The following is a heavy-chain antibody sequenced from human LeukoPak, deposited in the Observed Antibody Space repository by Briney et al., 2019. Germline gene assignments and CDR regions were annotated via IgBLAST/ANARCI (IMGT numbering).Heavy chain of an antibody. J-gene: IGHJ4*02. D-gene: IGHD6-13*01. CDR3: ASTRIPAAEINY. V-gene: IGHV4-59*01. CDR1: GGSISSYY. Sequence: SETLSLTCTVSGGSISSYYWNWIRQSPGKGLEWIAYIFYSGTTNYNPSLKSRVTISVDTSKNQFSLKLASVTAADTAVYYCASTRIPAAEINYWGQGTLVTVSS. CDR2: IFYSGTT.